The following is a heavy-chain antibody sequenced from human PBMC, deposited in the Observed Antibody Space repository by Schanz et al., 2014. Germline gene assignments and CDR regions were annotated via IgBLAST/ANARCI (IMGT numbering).Heavy chain of an antibody. D-gene: IGHD3-10*01. V-gene: IGHV3-48*04. J-gene: IGHJ5*02. CDR1: GFTFSSYA. Sequence: EVQLVESGGGLVQPGGSLRLSCAASGFTFSSYAMSWVRQAPGKGLEWVSYVSRSTPYIYYADSVKGRFTISRDNTKNLLIYPMNILDAEDNSFFYCVRGILHRRYDSGSPWGQGTLVTVSS. CDR2: VSRSTPYI. CDR3: VRGILHRRYDSGSP.